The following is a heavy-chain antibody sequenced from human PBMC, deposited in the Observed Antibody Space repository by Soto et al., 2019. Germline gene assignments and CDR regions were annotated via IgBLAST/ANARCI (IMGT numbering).Heavy chain of an antibody. V-gene: IGHV3-30-3*01. CDR2: ISYDGSNK. D-gene: IGHD6-13*01. CDR3: ARDQGYSSSWYYFDY. Sequence: PGGSLRLSCAASGFTFSSYAMHWVRQAPGKGLEWVAVISYDGSNKYYADSVKGRFTISRDNSKNTLYLQMNSLRAEDTAVYYCARDQGYSSSWYYFDYWGQGTLVTVSS. CDR1: GFTFSSYA. J-gene: IGHJ4*02.